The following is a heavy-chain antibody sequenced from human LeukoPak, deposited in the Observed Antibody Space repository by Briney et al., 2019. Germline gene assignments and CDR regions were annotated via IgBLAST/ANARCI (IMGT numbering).Heavy chain of an antibody. CDR2: ISSSSSYI. CDR3: ARDSGVNWFDP. CDR1: GFTFSSYS. J-gene: IGHJ5*02. D-gene: IGHD3-3*01. V-gene: IGHV3-21*01. Sequence: PGGSLRLSCAASGFTFSSYSMNWVRQAPGKGLEWVSSISSSSSYIYYADSVKGRFTISRDNAKNSLYLQMNSQRAEDTAVYYCARDSGVNWFDPWGQGTLVTVSS.